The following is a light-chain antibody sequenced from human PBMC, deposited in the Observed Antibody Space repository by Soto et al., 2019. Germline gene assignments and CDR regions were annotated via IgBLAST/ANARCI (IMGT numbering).Light chain of an antibody. CDR1: QDISNY. Sequence: DIQMTQSPSSLSASVGDRITITCRASQDISNYLAWYQQKPGKVPKLLIYSASTLQSGVPSRFSGSGSGTDFTLTISSLQPEDVATYFCQKYHSALTFGQGTRLEI. J-gene: IGKJ5*01. CDR3: QKYHSALT. CDR2: SAS. V-gene: IGKV1-27*01.